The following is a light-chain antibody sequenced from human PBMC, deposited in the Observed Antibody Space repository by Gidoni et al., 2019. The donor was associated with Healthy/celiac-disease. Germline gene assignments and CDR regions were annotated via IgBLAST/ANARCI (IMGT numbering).Light chain of an antibody. CDR1: QSVSSSY. V-gene: IGKV3-20*01. CDR2: GAS. CDR3: QQYGSSPLT. Sequence: VLTQSPGTLSLSPGERATLSCRASQSVSSSYLAWYQQKPGQAPRLLIYGASSRATGIPDRFSGSGSGTDFTLTISRLEPEDFAVYYCQQYGSSPLTFGGGTKVEIK. J-gene: IGKJ4*01.